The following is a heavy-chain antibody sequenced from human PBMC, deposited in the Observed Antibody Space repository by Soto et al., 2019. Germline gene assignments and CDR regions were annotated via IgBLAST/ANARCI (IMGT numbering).Heavy chain of an antibody. J-gene: IGHJ4*02. CDR2: ISGSGGST. Sequence: GGSLRLSCAASGFTFSSYAMSWVRQAPGKGLEWVSAISGSGGSTYYADSVKGRFTISRDNSKNTPYLQMNSLRAEDTAVYYCAKDPTMIVVRGWGQGALVTVSS. D-gene: IGHD3-22*01. V-gene: IGHV3-23*01. CDR3: AKDPTMIVVRG. CDR1: GFTFSSYA.